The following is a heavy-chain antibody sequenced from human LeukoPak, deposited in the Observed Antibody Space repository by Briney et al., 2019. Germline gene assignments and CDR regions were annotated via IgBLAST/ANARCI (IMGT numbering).Heavy chain of an antibody. CDR3: ARSSGWYGASFDY. CDR2: LYYGGHT. J-gene: IGHJ4*02. CDR1: GAYISSGSYY. D-gene: IGHD6-19*01. V-gene: IGHV4-39*07. Sequence: SETLSLTCYVSGAYISSGSYYWGWWRQPPGKGLEWIGSLYYGGHTYYNPSLRSRVTISVDTSKNQFSLTLSSVTYADTAVYYCARSSGWYGASFDYWGQGTLVTVSS.